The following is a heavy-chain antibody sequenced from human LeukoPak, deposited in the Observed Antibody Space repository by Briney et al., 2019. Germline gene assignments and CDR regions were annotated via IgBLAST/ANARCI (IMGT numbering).Heavy chain of an antibody. CDR3: VRVAPADNSGPT. V-gene: IGHV3-74*01. D-gene: IGHD3-22*01. CDR1: GFTFSNYY. CDR2: INNDGSTT. Sequence: PGGSLRLSCAAAGFTFSNYYMHWVRQAPGKGLVWVSRINNDGSTTNYADSVKGRFTISRDNAKNTLYLQMNSLRAEDTAVYYCVRVAPADNSGPTWGQGTLVTVSS. J-gene: IGHJ5*02.